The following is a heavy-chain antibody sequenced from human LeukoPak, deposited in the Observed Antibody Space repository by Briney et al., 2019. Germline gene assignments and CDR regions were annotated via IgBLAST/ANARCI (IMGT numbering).Heavy chain of an antibody. CDR2: IIPMFGIA. CDR1: GGPFNRYA. CDR3: ARDRPYTGGWRGFDY. V-gene: IGHV1-69*01. D-gene: IGHD6-19*01. Sequence: VKASFKASGGPFNRYAISWVRQAPGQGLEWMGGIIPMFGIANYAQKFQGRVTITADESTSTAYMELSSLRSEDTAVYYCARDRPYTGGWRGFDYWGQGTLVSVSS. J-gene: IGHJ4*02.